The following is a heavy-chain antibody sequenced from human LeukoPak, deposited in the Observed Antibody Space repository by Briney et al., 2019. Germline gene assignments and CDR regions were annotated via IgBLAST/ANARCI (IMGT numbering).Heavy chain of an antibody. D-gene: IGHD3-10*01. V-gene: IGHV3-23*01. Sequence: GGSLTLSCAASEFTFSSYAMSWVRQAPGKGLEWVSRISGSSGRTYYTDSGAGRFTISRDNSKNMVYLQMNSLRAEDTAIYYYARDDAAVGGYLDHWGQGTLVTVSS. CDR2: ISGSSGRT. CDR1: EFTFSSYA. CDR3: ARDDAAVGGYLDH. J-gene: IGHJ4*02.